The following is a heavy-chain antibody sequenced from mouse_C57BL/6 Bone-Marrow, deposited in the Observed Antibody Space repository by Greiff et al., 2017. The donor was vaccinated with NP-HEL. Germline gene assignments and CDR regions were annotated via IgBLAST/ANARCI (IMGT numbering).Heavy chain of an antibody. V-gene: IGHV1-59*01. CDR3: ARFPYGNFDY. CDR2: IDPSDSYT. D-gene: IGHD2-1*01. J-gene: IGHJ2*01. Sequence: VQLQQPGAELVRPGTSVKLSCKASGYTFTSYWMHWVKQRPGQGLEWIGVIDPSDSYTNYNQKFKGKATLTVDTSSSTAYMQLSSLTSEDSAVYYCARFPYGNFDYWGQGTTLTVSS. CDR1: GYTFTSYW.